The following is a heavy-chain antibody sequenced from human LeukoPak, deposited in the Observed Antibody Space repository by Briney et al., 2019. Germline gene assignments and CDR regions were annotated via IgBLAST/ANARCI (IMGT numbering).Heavy chain of an antibody. CDR1: GGSISSSNW. J-gene: IGHJ4*02. D-gene: IGHD3-10*01. CDR2: IYHSGST. Sequence: SGTPSLTCAVSGGSISSSNWWSWVRQPPGKGLEWIGEIYHSGSTNYNPSLKSRVTISVDKSKNQFSLKLSSVTAADTAVYYCAMLNYYGSGSYDYWGQGTLVTVSS. CDR3: AMLNYYGSGSYDY. V-gene: IGHV4-4*02.